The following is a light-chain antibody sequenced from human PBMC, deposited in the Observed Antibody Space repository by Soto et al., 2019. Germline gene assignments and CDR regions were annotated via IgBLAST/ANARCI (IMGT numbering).Light chain of an antibody. CDR2: EVS. CDR3: SSHGGSNNFYV. V-gene: IGLV2-8*01. J-gene: IGLJ1*01. Sequence: QSALTQPPSASGSPGQSVTISCTGTSSDVGAYNFVSWYQQHPGKVPKLMIYEVSKRPSGVPDRFSASKSGNTASLTVSGLQPEDEAEYYCSSHGGSNNFYVFGTGTKLTVL. CDR1: SSDVGAYNF.